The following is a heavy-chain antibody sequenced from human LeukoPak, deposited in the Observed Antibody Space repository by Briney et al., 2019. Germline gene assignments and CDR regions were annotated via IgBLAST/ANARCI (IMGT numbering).Heavy chain of an antibody. CDR2: IYSGGST. CDR1: GFTFDTYA. J-gene: IGHJ3*02. V-gene: IGHV3-53*01. CDR3: ARGVDEGAFDI. Sequence: PGGSLRLSCAASGFTFDTYAMTWVRQAPGKGLEWVSVIYSGGSTYYADSVKGRFTISRDNSKNTLYLQMNSLRAEDTAVYYCARGVDEGAFDIWGQGTMVTVSS.